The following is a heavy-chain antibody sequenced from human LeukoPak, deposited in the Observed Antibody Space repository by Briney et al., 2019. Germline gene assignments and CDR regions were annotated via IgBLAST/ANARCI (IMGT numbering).Heavy chain of an antibody. CDR3: ARGGPDSDIVVVVAAMGFAY. Sequence: ASVKVSCKASGYTFTGYYMHWVRQAPGQGLEWMGWINPNSGGTNYAQKFQGWVTMTRDTSISTAYMELSRLRSDDTAVYYCARGGPDSDIVVVVAAMGFAYWGQGTLVTVSS. CDR2: INPNSGGT. J-gene: IGHJ4*02. CDR1: GYTFTGYY. V-gene: IGHV1-2*04. D-gene: IGHD2-15*01.